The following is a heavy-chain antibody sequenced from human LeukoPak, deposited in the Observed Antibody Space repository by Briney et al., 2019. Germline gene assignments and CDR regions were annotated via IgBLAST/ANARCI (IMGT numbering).Heavy chain of an antibody. CDR2: IYYSGST. J-gene: IGHJ3*02. D-gene: IGHD4-17*01. CDR3: ASANDYGDYVAFDI. CDR1: GGSITSYF. Sequence: SETLSLTCTVSGGSITSYFWSWIRQPPGKGLEWIGYIYYSGSTYYNPSLKSRVTISVDTSKNQFSLKLSSVTAADTAVYYCASANDYGDYVAFDIWGQGTMVTVSS. V-gene: IGHV4-59*06.